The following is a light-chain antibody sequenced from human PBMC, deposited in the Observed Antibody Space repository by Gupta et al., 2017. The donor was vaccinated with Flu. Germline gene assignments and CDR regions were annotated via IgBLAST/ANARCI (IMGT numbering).Light chain of an antibody. CDR3: LQDYNYPLT. J-gene: IGKJ4*01. CDR2: AAS. V-gene: IGKV1-6*01. Sequence: AIQITQSPSSLSASVGDRVTLTCRASQGIGHDLGWYQQKPGKAPRLLIYAASSLQSGVPSRFSGSGSGTDFTLTISSLQPEDFATYYCLQDYNYPLTFGGGTKVEIK. CDR1: QGIGHD.